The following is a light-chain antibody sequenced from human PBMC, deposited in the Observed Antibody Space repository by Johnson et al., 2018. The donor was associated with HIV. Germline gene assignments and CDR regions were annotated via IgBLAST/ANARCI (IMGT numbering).Light chain of an antibody. CDR2: ETN. CDR3: GTWDSSLSAYV. V-gene: IGLV1-51*02. CDR1: SSNIGNNY. J-gene: IGLJ1*01. Sequence: QSVLTQPPSVSAAPGQKVTISCSGSSSNIGNNYVSWYKQFPGTAPKLLMYETNKRPSGIPDRFSGSNSGTSATLGITGLQTGDEADYYCGTWDSSLSAYVFETGTKVTVL.